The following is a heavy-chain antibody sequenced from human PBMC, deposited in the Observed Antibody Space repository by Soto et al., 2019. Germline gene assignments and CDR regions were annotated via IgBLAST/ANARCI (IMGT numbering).Heavy chain of an antibody. CDR3: GRDRGGGSWSYYGY. D-gene: IGHD3-10*01. J-gene: IGHJ4*02. CDR2: ISAYNGNT. CDR1: GYTFTSYG. V-gene: IGHV1-18*01. Sequence: QVQLVQSGAEVKKPGASVKVSCKASGYTFTSYGISWVRQAPGQGLEWMGWISAYNGNTNYAQKHEGRVTMTTDTSMSTAYMELRCLRADGTAVYYCGRDRGGGSWSYYGYWGQGTRVTVSS.